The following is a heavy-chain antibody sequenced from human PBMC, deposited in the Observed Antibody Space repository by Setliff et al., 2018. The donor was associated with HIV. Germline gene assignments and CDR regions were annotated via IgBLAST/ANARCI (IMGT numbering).Heavy chain of an antibody. CDR3: ARGGRFPAPGRDIWYYYYYMDV. CDR1: GYTFTTYY. Sequence: ASVKVSCKASGYTFTTYYMHWVRQAPGQGLEWIGIINPNSGSTSYAQNFQGRVTMTRDTSTSTVYMELSGLRSEDTAVYYCARGGRFPAPGRDIWYYYYYMDVWGKGTTVTVSS. V-gene: IGHV1-46*01. J-gene: IGHJ6*03. D-gene: IGHD3-9*01. CDR2: INPNSGST.